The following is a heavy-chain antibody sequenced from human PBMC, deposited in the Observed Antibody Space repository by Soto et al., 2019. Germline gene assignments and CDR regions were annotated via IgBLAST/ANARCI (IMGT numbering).Heavy chain of an antibody. V-gene: IGHV4-34*01. D-gene: IGHD3-9*01. J-gene: IGHJ4*02. CDR2: INHSGST. CDR3: ARKGDILTGYYYYFDY. Sequence: QVQLQQWGAGLLKPSETLSLTCAVYVGSFSGYYWSWIRQPPGKGLEWIGEINHSGSTNYNPSLKSRVTISVDTSKNQFSLKLSSVTAADTAVYYCARKGDILTGYYYYFDYWGQGTLVTVSS. CDR1: VGSFSGYY.